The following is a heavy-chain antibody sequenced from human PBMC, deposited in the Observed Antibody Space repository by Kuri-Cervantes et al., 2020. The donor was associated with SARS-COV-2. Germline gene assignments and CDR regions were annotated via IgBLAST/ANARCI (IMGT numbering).Heavy chain of an antibody. CDR2: INPSGGST. V-gene: IGHV1-46*01. CDR3: ARGLTLEGDSYGYHY. Sequence: ASVKVSCKASGYTFTSYYMHWVRQAPGQGLEWMGIINPSGGSTSYAQKFQGRVTMTRDTSISTAYMELSRLRSDDTAVYYCARGLTLEGDSYGYHYWGQGTLVTVSS. D-gene: IGHD5-18*01. J-gene: IGHJ4*02. CDR1: GYTFTSYY.